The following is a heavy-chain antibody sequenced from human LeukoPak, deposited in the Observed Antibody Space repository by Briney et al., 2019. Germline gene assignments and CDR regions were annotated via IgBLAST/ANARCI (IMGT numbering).Heavy chain of an antibody. CDR3: ARDHYYYDSSGPHHNAFDI. Sequence: ASVTVSCKASGYTFISYYMHWVRQAPGQGLEWMGWINPNSGGTNYAQNFQGRVTMTRDTSISTAYMELSRLRSDDTAVYYCARDHYYYDSSGPHHNAFDIWGQGTMVTVSS. V-gene: IGHV1-2*02. CDR1: GYTFISYY. CDR2: INPNSGGT. D-gene: IGHD3-22*01. J-gene: IGHJ3*02.